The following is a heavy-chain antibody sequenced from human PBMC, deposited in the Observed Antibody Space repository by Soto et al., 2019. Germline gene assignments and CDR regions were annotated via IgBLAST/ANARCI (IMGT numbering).Heavy chain of an antibody. D-gene: IGHD3-16*02. J-gene: IGHJ6*02. CDR3: ATDIVRYWYGMDV. CDR1: GFTFSSYG. CDR2: ISYDGSNK. V-gene: IGHV3-30*03. Sequence: QVQLVESGGGVVQPGRSLRLSCAASGFTFSSYGMHWVRQAPGKGLEWVAVISYDGSNKYYADSVKGRFTISRDNSKNTLYLQMNSLRAEDTAVYYCATDIVRYWYGMDVWGQGTTVTVSS.